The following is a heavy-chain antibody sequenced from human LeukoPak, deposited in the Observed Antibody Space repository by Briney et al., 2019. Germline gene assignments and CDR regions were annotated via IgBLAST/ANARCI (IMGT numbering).Heavy chain of an antibody. CDR1: GGSISSYY. CDR2: IYYSGST. V-gene: IGHV4-59*01. Sequence: SETLSLTCTVSGGSISSYYWSWIRQTPGKGLEWIGYIYYSGSTNFNPSLKSRVTISVDTSKNQFSLKMSSVTAADTAVYFCARGGPPGYYYDYYMDVWGKGTTVAISS. J-gene: IGHJ6*03. CDR3: ARGGPPGYYYDYYMDV.